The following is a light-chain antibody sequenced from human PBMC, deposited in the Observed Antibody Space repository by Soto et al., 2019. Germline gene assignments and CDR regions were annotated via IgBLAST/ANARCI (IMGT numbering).Light chain of an antibody. CDR1: QSVSSY. J-gene: IGKJ1*01. Sequence: VLTQSPGTLSLSPGERATLYCRASQSVSSYLAWYQQRHGQAPRLLIYDASDRATGIPARFSGSGSGTDLTITISRLEPEDSELYECQQRDNWPQTFGQGTKVDNK. CDR3: QQRDNWPQT. V-gene: IGKV3-11*01. CDR2: DAS.